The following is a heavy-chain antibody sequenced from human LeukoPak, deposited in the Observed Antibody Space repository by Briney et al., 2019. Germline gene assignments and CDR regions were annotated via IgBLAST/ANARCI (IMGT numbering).Heavy chain of an antibody. CDR1: GDSVSTESAA. Sequence: SQTLSLTCAISGDSVSTESAAWNWIRQSPSRGLEWLGRKYYRSKWYKDYSVYEKSRITINPDTSKNQLSLQLNYVTPEDTVVYYCAREVDSTLDYWGQGTVVTVSS. CDR2: KYYRSKWYK. J-gene: IGHJ4*02. D-gene: IGHD5-12*01. V-gene: IGHV6-1*01. CDR3: AREVDSTLDY.